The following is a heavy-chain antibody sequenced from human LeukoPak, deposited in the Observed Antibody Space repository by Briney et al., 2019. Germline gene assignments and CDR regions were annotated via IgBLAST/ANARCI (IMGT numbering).Heavy chain of an antibody. Sequence: PGGSLRLSCAASGFTFSSYWMSWVRQAPGKGLEWVANIKQDGSEKYYVDSVKGRFTISRDNAKNSLYLQMSSLRAEDTAVYYCARDRTIGVGGTEFDSWGQGTLVTVSS. CDR3: ARDRTIGVGGTEFDS. D-gene: IGHD6-13*01. J-gene: IGHJ4*02. CDR2: IKQDGSEK. CDR1: GFTFSSYW. V-gene: IGHV3-7*05.